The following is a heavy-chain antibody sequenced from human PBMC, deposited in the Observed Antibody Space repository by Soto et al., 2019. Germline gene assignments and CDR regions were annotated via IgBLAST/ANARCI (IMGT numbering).Heavy chain of an antibody. CDR2: INAGNGNT. V-gene: IGHV1-3*01. J-gene: IGHJ6*03. D-gene: IGHD3-10*01. CDR1: GYTFTSYA. Sequence: QVQLVQSGAEVKKPGASVKVSCKASGYTFTSYAMHWVRQAPGQRLEWMGWINAGNGNTKYSQKFQGRVTITRDTSASTAYMELSSLRSEDTAVYYCARDGVLLWFGKYPYYYYYMDVWGKGTTVTVSS. CDR3: ARDGVLLWFGKYPYYYYYMDV.